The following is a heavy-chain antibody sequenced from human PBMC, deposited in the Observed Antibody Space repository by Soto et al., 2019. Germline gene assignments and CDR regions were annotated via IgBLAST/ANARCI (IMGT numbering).Heavy chain of an antibody. CDR3: ARGGYCSSTSCYFLYYYYYVDV. CDR2: IYYSGST. D-gene: IGHD2-2*01. J-gene: IGHJ6*03. CDR1: GGSISSYY. V-gene: IGHV4-59*01. Sequence: SETLSLTCTVSGGSISSYYWSWIRQPPGKGLEWIGYIYYSGSTNYNPSLKSRVTISVDTSKNQFSLKLSSVTAADTAVYYCARGGYCSSTSCYFLYYYYYVDVWGKGTTVTVSS.